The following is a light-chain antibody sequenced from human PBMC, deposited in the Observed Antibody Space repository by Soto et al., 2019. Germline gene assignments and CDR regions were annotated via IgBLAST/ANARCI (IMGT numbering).Light chain of an antibody. CDR3: DTWGLGLRV. Sequence: QSVPTQPPSVSAAPGQNVTNSCSGYGSSPGENAMCWYQVLPGAAPRVLIYDIYKRPSGIPDRFSVSTSGPSATLTITAVQVRDEDEYYRDTWGLGLRVFGAGTKVTVL. CDR1: GSSPGENA. J-gene: IGLJ1*01. V-gene: IGLV1-51*01. CDR2: DIY.